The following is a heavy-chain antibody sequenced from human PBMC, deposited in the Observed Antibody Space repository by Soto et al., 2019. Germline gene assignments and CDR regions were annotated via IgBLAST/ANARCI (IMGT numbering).Heavy chain of an antibody. D-gene: IGHD1-26*01. CDR1: GVTFRSFT. J-gene: IGHJ5*02. V-gene: IGHV3-21*01. Sequence: GESLTLSCAASGVTFRSFTMNWVRQAPGKGLEWVSNISSNSAYIYYTDPLRGRFTISRDNAKNSLHLQMHSLRAEAAAVYYFTGDAAWDGGARSWFDPWGPGTLVTVSS. CDR3: TGDAAWDGGARSWFDP. CDR2: ISSNSAYI.